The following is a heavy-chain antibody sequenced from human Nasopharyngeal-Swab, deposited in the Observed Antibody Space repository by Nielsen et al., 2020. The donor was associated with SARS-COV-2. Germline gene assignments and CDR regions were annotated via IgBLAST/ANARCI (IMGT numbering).Heavy chain of an antibody. CDR1: GFTFSDYY. Sequence: GESLEISCAASGFTFSDYYMSWIRQAPGKGLEWVSYISSSSSYTDYADSVKGRFTISRDNAKNSLYLQMDNLRAEDTAVYYCARSTSSSWYRPLDYWGQGTLV. V-gene: IGHV3-11*03. CDR2: ISSSSSYT. D-gene: IGHD6-13*01. J-gene: IGHJ4*02. CDR3: ARSTSSSWYRPLDY.